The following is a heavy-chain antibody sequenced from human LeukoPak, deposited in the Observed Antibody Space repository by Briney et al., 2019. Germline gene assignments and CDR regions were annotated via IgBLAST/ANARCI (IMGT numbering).Heavy chain of an antibody. D-gene: IGHD4-17*01. J-gene: IGHJ4*02. CDR1: GFTFSSYS. CDR2: ISSSTSYI. Sequence: GGSLRLSCAASGFTFSSYSMNWIRQAPGKGLEWVSSISSSTSYIYYADSVKGRFTISKDNAKNSLYLQVNSLRAEDTAVYYCARAGGSTVSHSDYWGQGTLVTVSS. V-gene: IGHV3-21*01. CDR3: ARAGGSTVSHSDY.